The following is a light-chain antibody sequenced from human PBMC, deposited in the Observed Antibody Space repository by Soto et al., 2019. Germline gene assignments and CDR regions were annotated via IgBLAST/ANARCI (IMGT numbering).Light chain of an antibody. CDR2: AAS. J-gene: IGKJ5*01. Sequence: DLQMTQSPSSVSASVGARVPITCRASQGISSWLAWYQQKQGKASKLLIYAASSLQSGVPSRFSGSGSGTDGTLTISSLEPEDGEVYDCQQGGNWPLTFGQGTRREIK. CDR1: QGISSW. CDR3: QQGGNWPLT. V-gene: IGKV1-12*01.